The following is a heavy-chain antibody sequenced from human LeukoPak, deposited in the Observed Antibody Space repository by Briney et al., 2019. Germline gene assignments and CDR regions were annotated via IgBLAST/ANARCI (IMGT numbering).Heavy chain of an antibody. J-gene: IGHJ5*02. V-gene: IGHV1-18*01. CDR2: ISAYNGNT. Sequence: ASVKVSCKASGYTFTSYGISWVRQAPGQGLEWMGWISAYNGNTNYAQKLQGRVTMTTDTSTSTAYMELRSLRSDDTAVYYCARAPPDIVVVPAARTWGQGTLVTVSS. D-gene: IGHD2-2*01. CDR3: ARAPPDIVVVPAART. CDR1: GYTFTSYG.